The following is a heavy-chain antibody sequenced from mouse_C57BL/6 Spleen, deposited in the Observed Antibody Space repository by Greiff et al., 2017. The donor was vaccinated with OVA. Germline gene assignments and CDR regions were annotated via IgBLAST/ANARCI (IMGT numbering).Heavy chain of an antibody. J-gene: IGHJ3*01. Sequence: EVMLVESGGGLVQPGESLKLSCESNEYEFPSHDMSWVRKTPEKRLELVAAINSDGGSTYYPDTMEGRFIIPRDNTRKTLYLHMSSLSSEDTALYYCARHDDYAWFAYWGQGTLVTVSA. CDR2: INSDGGST. V-gene: IGHV5-2*01. D-gene: IGHD2-4*01. CDR1: EYEFPSHD. CDR3: ARHDDYAWFAY.